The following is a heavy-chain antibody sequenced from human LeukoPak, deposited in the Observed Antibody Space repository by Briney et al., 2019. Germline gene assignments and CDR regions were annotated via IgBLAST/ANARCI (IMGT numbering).Heavy chain of an antibody. Sequence: PGGSLRLSCAASGFTFSSFAMHWVRQAPGKGLEWVAVISYDGSDKYYADSVKGRFTISRDNSKNTLYLQMNSLRAEDTAVYYCARAIFGVVIIYGRDYWFDPWGQGTLVTVSS. CDR1: GFTFSSFA. D-gene: IGHD3-3*01. CDR3: ARAIFGVVIIYGRDYWFDP. CDR2: ISYDGSDK. J-gene: IGHJ5*02. V-gene: IGHV3-30*04.